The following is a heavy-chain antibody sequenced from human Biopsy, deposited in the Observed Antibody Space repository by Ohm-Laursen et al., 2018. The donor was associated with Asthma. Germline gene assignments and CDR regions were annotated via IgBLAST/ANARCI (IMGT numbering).Heavy chain of an antibody. CDR1: GFTFDNYV. J-gene: IGHJ6*02. V-gene: IGHV3-9*01. CDR2: ISWNSGTI. CDR3: SRDRGGSTRGGYYYYGMDV. Sequence: SLRLSCTASGFTFDNYVMTWVRQAPGKGLEWVSGISWNSGTIAYADSVKGRFTISRDNSNNSVYLQMNSLRPEDTALYFCSRDRGGSTRGGYYYYGMDVWGQGTTVTVSS. D-gene: IGHD2-15*01.